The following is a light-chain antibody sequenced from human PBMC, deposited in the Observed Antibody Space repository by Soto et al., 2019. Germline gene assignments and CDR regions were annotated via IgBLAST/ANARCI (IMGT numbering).Light chain of an antibody. V-gene: IGKV1-39*01. J-gene: IGKJ1*01. CDR2: AAS. CDR1: QSIMSH. CDR3: QQAYNTPRT. Sequence: DIQMTQSPSSLSASVGDRVTITCRASQSIMSHLNWYQHKSGKATKLLIYAASSLHSGVPSRFSGSGSGTDFTLTISSLQAEDFGTYYCQQAYNTPRTFGQGTKVEIK.